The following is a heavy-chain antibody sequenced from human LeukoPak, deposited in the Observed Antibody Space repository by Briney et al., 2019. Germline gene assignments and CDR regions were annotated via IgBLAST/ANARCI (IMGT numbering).Heavy chain of an antibody. D-gene: IGHD6-13*01. CDR2: ISYDGSNK. CDR3: ARDHSSSWYGAFDI. J-gene: IGHJ3*02. CDR1: GFTFSSYW. V-gene: IGHV3-30-3*01. Sequence: GGSLRLSCAASGFTFSSYWVSWVHQVPGKGLEWVAVISYDGSNKYYADSVKGRFTISRDNSKNTLYLQMNSLRAEDTAVYYCARDHSSSWYGAFDIWGQGTMVTVSS.